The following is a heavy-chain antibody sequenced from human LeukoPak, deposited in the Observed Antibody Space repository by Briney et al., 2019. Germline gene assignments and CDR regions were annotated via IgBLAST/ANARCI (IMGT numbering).Heavy chain of an antibody. CDR3: ARRYCTGVSCYPDY. Sequence: ASVKVSCKASGYTFSGYYIHWVRQAPGQGLEWMGWINPSGGGTKYAQKFQGRVTVTRDTSISTAYMELSTLTSDDTAVYFCARRYCTGVSCYPDYWGQGTLVTVSS. CDR2: INPSGGGT. CDR1: GYTFSGYY. J-gene: IGHJ4*02. D-gene: IGHD2-15*01. V-gene: IGHV1-2*02.